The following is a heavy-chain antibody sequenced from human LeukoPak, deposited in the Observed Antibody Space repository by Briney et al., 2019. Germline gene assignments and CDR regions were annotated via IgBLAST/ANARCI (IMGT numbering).Heavy chain of an antibody. Sequence: SETLSLTCTVSGGSISSYYWSWIRQPPGKGLEWIGYIYYSGSTNYNPSLKSRVTISVDTSKNQFSLKLSSVTAADTAVYYCAWISHSSGWYDYWGQGTLVTVSS. D-gene: IGHD6-19*01. J-gene: IGHJ4*02. V-gene: IGHV4-59*01. CDR3: AWISHSSGWYDY. CDR2: IYYSGST. CDR1: GGSISSYY.